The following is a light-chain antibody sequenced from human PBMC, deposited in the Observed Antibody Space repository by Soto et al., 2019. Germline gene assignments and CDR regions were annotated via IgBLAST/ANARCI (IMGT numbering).Light chain of an antibody. CDR3: CSYAGNPYV. CDR2: EGS. CDR1: SSDVGSYNS. J-gene: IGLJ1*01. V-gene: IGLV2-23*01. Sequence: QSALTQPASVSGSPGQSIAISCTGTSSDVGSYNSVSWYQQHPGKAPKLMIYEGSKRPSGVSDRFSGSKSGNTASLPISGLQAEDEADYYCCSYAGNPYVFGTGTKVTVL.